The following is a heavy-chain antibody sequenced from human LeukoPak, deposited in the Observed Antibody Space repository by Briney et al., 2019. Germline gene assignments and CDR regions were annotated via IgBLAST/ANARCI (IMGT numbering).Heavy chain of an antibody. D-gene: IGHD3/OR15-3a*01. CDR2: INWNGGST. V-gene: IGHV3-20*04. CDR3: ARDQGLSSYYYYMDV. J-gene: IGHJ6*03. Sequence: GGSLRLSCAASGFTFDDYGMSWVRHAPGKGLERVSGINWNGGSTGYADSVKGRFTISRDNAKNSLYLQMNSLRAEDTALYYCARDQGLSSYYYYMDVWGKGTTVTVSS. CDR1: GFTFDDYG.